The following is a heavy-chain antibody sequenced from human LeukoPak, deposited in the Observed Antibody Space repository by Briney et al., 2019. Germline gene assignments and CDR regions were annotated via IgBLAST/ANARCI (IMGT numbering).Heavy chain of an antibody. Sequence: PGGSLRLSCAASGFTFSSYGMSWVRQAPGKGLEWVSAISGSGGSTYYADSVKGRFTISRDNSKNTLYLQMNSLRAEDTAVYYCAKDVPPGDYDILTALSWGQGTLVTVSS. CDR1: GFTFSSYG. D-gene: IGHD3-9*01. CDR2: ISGSGGST. V-gene: IGHV3-23*01. J-gene: IGHJ5*02. CDR3: AKDVPPGDYDILTALS.